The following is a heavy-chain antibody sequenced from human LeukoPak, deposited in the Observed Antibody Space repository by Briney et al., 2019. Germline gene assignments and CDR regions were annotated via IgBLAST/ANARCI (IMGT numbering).Heavy chain of an antibody. V-gene: IGHV4-39*01. CDR3: ASFSSSWYQDYYYGMDV. CDR2: MYYSGST. CDR1: GGSISSSTYY. D-gene: IGHD6-13*01. J-gene: IGHJ6*02. Sequence: SETLSLTCTVSGGSISSSTYYWAWIRQPPGKGLEWLGSMYYSGSTYYNPSLKSRVTISVDTSKNQFSLKLSSVTAADTAVYYCASFSSSWYQDYYYGMDVWGQGTTVTVSS.